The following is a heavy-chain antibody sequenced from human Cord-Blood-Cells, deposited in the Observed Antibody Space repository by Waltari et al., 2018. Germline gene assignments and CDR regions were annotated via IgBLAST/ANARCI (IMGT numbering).Heavy chain of an antibody. J-gene: IGHJ6*02. Sequence: QVQLQESGPGLVKPSETLSLTCTVSGGSISSYYWSWIRQPAGKGLEWIGRIYTSGSTNNNPSRRSRVTMSVDTSKNQFSLKLSSVTAADTAVYYCARQAGDYYYYGMDVWGQGTTVTVSS. CDR3: ARQAGDYYYYGMDV. CDR1: GGSISSYY. D-gene: IGHD4-17*01. V-gene: IGHV4-4*07. CDR2: IYTSGST.